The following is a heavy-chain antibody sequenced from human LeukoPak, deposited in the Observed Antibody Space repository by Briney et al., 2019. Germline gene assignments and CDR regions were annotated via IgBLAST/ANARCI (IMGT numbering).Heavy chain of an antibody. V-gene: IGHV1-69*02. Sequence: SVKVSCKASGGTFSNYTINWVRQAPGQGHGWMGRIVPMFGIPDYAQKFQGRVTLTADKSTSTAYMELSSLRSEDTAMYYCAIMGGSTTRAVDYWAQGTLVTVSS. CDR1: GGTFSNYT. D-gene: IGHD2-8*01. J-gene: IGHJ4*02. CDR3: AIMGGSTTRAVDY. CDR2: IVPMFGIP.